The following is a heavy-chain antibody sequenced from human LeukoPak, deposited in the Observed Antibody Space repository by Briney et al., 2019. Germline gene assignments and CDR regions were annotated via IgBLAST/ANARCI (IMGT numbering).Heavy chain of an antibody. J-gene: IGHJ4*02. D-gene: IGHD6-13*01. CDR3: ARSMVLIAAAGKGFDY. Sequence: SETLSLTCAVYGGSFSGYSWSWIRQPPGKGLEWVGEMIHSGSTNYNPSLKSRVTISADTSKNQFSLKVSSVTAADTAVYYCARSMVLIAAAGKGFDYWGQGTLVTVSS. CDR1: GGSFSGYS. CDR2: MIHSGST. V-gene: IGHV4-34*12.